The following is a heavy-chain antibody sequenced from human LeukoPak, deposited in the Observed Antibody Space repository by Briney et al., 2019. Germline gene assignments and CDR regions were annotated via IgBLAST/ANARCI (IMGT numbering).Heavy chain of an antibody. CDR3: AREIGPRQLHLWGSAFDY. CDR2: INPSGGGT. V-gene: IGHV1-46*01. Sequence: AASVKVSCKASGYTFTGYYMHWVRQAPGQGLEWMGIINPSGGGTSYAQKFQGRLTMTRDTSTTTVYMELSSLRSEDTAMYYCAREIGPRQLHLWGSAFDYWGQGTLVTVSS. D-gene: IGHD5-18*01. J-gene: IGHJ4*02. CDR1: GYTFTGYY.